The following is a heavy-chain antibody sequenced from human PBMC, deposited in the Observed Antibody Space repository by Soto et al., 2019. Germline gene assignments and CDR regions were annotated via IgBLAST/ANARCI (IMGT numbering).Heavy chain of an antibody. V-gene: IGHV4-59*01. J-gene: IGHJ5*02. CDR1: GGSISSSY. CDR3: ARIRGYYYGYDPMRFDP. D-gene: IGHD5-18*01. CDR2: IYYSGST. Sequence: SETLSLTCTVSGGSISSSYWSWIRLPPGKELEWIGYIYYSGSTSYNPSLKSRVTISVDTSKNQFSLKLSSVTAADTAVYYCARIRGYYYGYDPMRFDPWGQGTLVTVSS.